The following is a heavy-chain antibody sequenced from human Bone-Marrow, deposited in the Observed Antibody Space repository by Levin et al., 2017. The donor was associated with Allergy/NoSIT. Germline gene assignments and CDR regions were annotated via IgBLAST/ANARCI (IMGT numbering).Heavy chain of an antibody. D-gene: IGHD5-12*01. CDR1: GFTFSTYA. CDR3: AKGAINTGYTV. V-gene: IGHV3-23*01. CDR2: ISGSGGNT. J-gene: IGHJ4*02. Sequence: ASVKVSCAASGFTFSTYATHWLRQAPEKGLEWVSAISGSGGNTYYADSVKGRFTISRDNSENTLYLLMNSLRAEDTAVYYCAKGAINTGYTVWGQGTLVTVSS.